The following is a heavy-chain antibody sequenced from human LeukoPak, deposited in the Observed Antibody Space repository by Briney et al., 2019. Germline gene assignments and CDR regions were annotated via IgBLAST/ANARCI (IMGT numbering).Heavy chain of an antibody. Sequence: KAGGSLRLSCAASGFTFSSYNLNWVRQAPGKGLEWVSSISSSSTYIYYADSVKSRFTISRDNAKNSLYLQMTSLRAEDTAVYYCAGSVVRGGFFDYWGQGTLVSVSS. CDR3: AGSVVRGGFFDY. J-gene: IGHJ4*02. CDR2: ISSSSTYI. V-gene: IGHV3-21*01. D-gene: IGHD3-10*01. CDR1: GFTFSSYN.